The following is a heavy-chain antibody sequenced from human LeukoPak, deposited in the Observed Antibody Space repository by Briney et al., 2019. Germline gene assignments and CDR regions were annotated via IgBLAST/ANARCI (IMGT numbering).Heavy chain of an antibody. V-gene: IGHV1-18*01. J-gene: IGHJ4*02. CDR3: ATDRNARALDY. CDR2: ISAYNGNT. Sequence: ASVKVSCRASGYTFINYGISWLGRAPGQGLEWMGWISAYNGNTNYAQKLQGRVTMTTDTSTSTAYMEVRSLRSDDTAVYYCATDRNARALDYWGQGTLVTVSS. CDR1: GYTFINYG. D-gene: IGHD2-2*01.